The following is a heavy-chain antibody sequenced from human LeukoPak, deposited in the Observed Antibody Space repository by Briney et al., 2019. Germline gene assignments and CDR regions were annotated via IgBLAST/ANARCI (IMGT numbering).Heavy chain of an antibody. D-gene: IGHD3-3*01. Sequence: GGSLRLSCAASGFTFNGYWMHWVRQAPGKGLVWVSRIKGDVSYAHYADSVKGRFTISRDNAKNTLYLQMNSLRVEDTAVYYCARDNDFWSLDYWGQGALVTVSS. J-gene: IGHJ4*02. CDR2: IKGDVSYA. V-gene: IGHV3-74*01. CDR3: ARDNDFWSLDY. CDR1: GFTFNGYW.